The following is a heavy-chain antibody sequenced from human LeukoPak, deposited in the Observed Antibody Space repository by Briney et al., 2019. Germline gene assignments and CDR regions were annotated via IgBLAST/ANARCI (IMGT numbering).Heavy chain of an antibody. J-gene: IGHJ4*02. CDR1: GGSIGSGGYS. D-gene: IGHD5-18*01. CDR2: IYHSGST. V-gene: IGHV4-30-2*01. Sequence: PSQTLSLTCAVSGGSIGSGGYSWSWIRQPPGKGLEWIGYIYHSGSTYYNPSLKSRVTISVDTSKNQFSLKLSSVTAADTAVYYCARGGGYSYGYVDFDYWGQGTLVTVSS. CDR3: ARGGGYSYGYVDFDY.